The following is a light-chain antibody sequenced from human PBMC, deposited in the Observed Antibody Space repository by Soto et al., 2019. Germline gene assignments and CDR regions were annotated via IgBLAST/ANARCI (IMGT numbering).Light chain of an antibody. CDR1: QSIGTN. J-gene: IGKJ2*01. Sequence: DIQMTQSPSSLSASVGDRVTITCRASQSIGTNLNWYHQKPGKAPYPLIYDASSLRSGVPSRFSGSGSGTDFTLTISSLQPEDFATYFCQQYYNIPRTFGQGTKLESK. CDR3: QQYYNIPRT. V-gene: IGKV1-39*01. CDR2: DAS.